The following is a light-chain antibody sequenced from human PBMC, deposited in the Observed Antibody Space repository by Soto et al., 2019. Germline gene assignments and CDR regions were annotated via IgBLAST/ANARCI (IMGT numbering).Light chain of an antibody. J-gene: IGKJ1*01. CDR3: QQYNNWWT. CDR1: QSVSSN. Sequence: EIVLTQSPATLSLYQGERATRSCRDGQSVSSNLAWYQQKPGQAPRLLIYGASTRATGIPARFTGSGSGTEFTLTISSLQFDDSAVYYCQQYNNWWTFGQGTKVDNK. V-gene: IGKV3-15*01. CDR2: GAS.